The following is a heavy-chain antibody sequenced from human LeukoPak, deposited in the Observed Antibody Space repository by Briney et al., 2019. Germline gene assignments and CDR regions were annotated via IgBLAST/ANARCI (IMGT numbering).Heavy chain of an antibody. CDR3: AREIEARNYYYYMDV. V-gene: IGHV4-31*03. J-gene: IGHJ6*03. CDR1: GGSISSGGYC. D-gene: IGHD6-6*01. CDR2: IYYSGST. Sequence: SQTLSLTCTVSGGSISSGGYCWSWIRQHPGKGLELIGYIYYSGSTYYNPSLKIRVTISVDTSKNQFSLKLSSVTAADTAVYYCAREIEARNYYYYMDVWGKGTTVTVSS.